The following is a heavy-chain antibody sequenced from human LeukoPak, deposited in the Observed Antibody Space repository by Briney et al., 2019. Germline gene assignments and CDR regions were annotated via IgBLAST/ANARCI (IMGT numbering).Heavy chain of an antibody. CDR2: IRSKANSYAT. J-gene: IGHJ5*02. Sequence: GGSLRLSCAASGFTFSGSAMHWVRQASGKGLEWVGRIRSKANSYATAYAASVKGRFTISRDDSKNTAYLQMNSLKTEDTAVYYCTRQPQYDSSGYGPDPWGQRTLVTVSS. D-gene: IGHD3-22*01. CDR1: GFTFSGSA. CDR3: TRQPQYDSSGYGPDP. V-gene: IGHV3-73*01.